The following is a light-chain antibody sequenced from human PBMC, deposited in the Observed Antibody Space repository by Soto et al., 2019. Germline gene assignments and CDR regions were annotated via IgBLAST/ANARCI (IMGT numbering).Light chain of an antibody. CDR1: GSDVAYNY. J-gene: IGLJ2*01. CDR2: DVI. V-gene: IGLV2-14*03. Sequence: QSVLTQPASVSGSLGQSITISCTGTGSDVAYNYVSWYQQHPDKPPQLIIYDVINRPSGVSDRFSGSKSDNTASLTISGLQAEDEADYYFSSYTISSVIFGGGTKVTVL. CDR3: SSYTISSVI.